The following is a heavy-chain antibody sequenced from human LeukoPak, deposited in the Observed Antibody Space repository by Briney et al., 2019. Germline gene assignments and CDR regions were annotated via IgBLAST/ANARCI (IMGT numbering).Heavy chain of an antibody. Sequence: PGGSLRLSCVVSGFTFDDYAMHWVRQAPGKGLEWVSGISWNSGSIGYADSVKGRFTISRDNAKNSLYLQMNSLRAEDTAVYYCARDPSVGVGATYYFDYWGQGTLVTVSS. CDR2: ISWNSGSI. CDR3: ARDPSVGVGATYYFDY. D-gene: IGHD1-26*01. CDR1: GFTFDDYA. V-gene: IGHV3-9*01. J-gene: IGHJ4*02.